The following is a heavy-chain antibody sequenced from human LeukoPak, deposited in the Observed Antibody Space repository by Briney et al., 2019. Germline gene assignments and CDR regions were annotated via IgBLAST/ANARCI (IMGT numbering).Heavy chain of an antibody. CDR2: IKEDGSVK. J-gene: IGHJ4*02. CDR1: GFNFITAA. D-gene: IGHD3-10*01. Sequence: GGSLRLSCAASGFNFITAAMTWVRQAPGRGLEWVANIKEDGSVKYYVESVKGRFTISRDNAKNSLYLQMNSLRAEDTAVYYCAASITMFDYWGQGTLVTVSS. V-gene: IGHV3-7*02. CDR3: AASITMFDY.